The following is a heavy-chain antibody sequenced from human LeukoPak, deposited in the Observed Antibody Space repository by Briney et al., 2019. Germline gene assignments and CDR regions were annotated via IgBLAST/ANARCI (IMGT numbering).Heavy chain of an antibody. D-gene: IGHD2-15*01. Sequence: SETLSLTCTVSGDSISRNYWAWIRQPPGEGMEWIGYIYYRGNTNYNPSLTSRVTIAVDTSKNQFSLKLKSVTAADSAMYYCAREDPDSAKVDYWGQGTLVAVSS. CDR3: AREDPDSAKVDY. V-gene: IGHV4-59*01. CDR2: IYYRGNT. CDR1: GDSISRNY. J-gene: IGHJ4*02.